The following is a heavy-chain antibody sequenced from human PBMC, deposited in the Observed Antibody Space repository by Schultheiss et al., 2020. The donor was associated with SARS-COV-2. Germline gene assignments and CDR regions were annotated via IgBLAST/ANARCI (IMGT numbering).Heavy chain of an antibody. Sequence: ASVKVSCKASGYTFTSYAMHWVRQAPGQRLEWMGWINAGNGNTKYSQKFQGWVTMTRDTSISTAYMELSRLRSDDTAVYYCARDKGGGNVGDYWGQGTLVTVSS. CDR2: INAGNGNT. CDR3: ARDKGGGNVGDY. D-gene: IGHD4-23*01. V-gene: IGHV1-3*01. CDR1: GYTFTSYA. J-gene: IGHJ4*02.